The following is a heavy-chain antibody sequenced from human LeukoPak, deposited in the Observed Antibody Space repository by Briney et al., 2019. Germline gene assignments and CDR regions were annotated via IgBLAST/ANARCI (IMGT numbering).Heavy chain of an antibody. J-gene: IGHJ4*02. V-gene: IGHV3-30*04. D-gene: IGHD5-12*01. CDR2: ISYDGSNK. Sequence: GGSLRLSCAASGFTFSSYAMHWVRQAPGKGLEWVAVISYDGSNKYYADSVKGRFTISRDNSKNTLYLQMNSLRAEGTAVYYCARGHSGYDSSPYFDYWGQGTLVTVSS. CDR3: ARGHSGYDSSPYFDY. CDR1: GFTFSSYA.